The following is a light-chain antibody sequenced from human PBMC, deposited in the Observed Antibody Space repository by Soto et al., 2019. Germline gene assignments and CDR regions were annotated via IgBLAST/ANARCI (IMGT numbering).Light chain of an antibody. J-gene: IGKJ4*01. CDR3: QQYGSSPPLT. Sequence: EIVLTPSPAASFLTQGERATLSCRPTLSVSSSYLAWYQQKPGQAPRLLIYGASSRATGIPDRFSGSGSGTDFTLTISRLEPEDFAVYYCQQYGSSPPLTFGGGTKVDIK. CDR1: LSVSSSY. V-gene: IGKV3-20*01. CDR2: GAS.